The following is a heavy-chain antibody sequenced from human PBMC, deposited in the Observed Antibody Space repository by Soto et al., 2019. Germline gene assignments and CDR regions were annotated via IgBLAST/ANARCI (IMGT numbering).Heavy chain of an antibody. J-gene: IGHJ2*01. V-gene: IGHV1-69*08. D-gene: IGHD3-10*01. CDR1: GGTFSSYT. Sequence: QVQLVQSGAEVKKPGSSVKVSCKASGGTFSSYTISWVRQAPGQGLEWMGRIIPILGIANYAQKFQGRVTITADKSTSTADMEVSSLRSEDPAVYYCARDTSVVRGVIITGVWYFDLGGRGTLVTVSS. CDR3: ARDTSVVRGVIITGVWYFDL. CDR2: IIPILGIA.